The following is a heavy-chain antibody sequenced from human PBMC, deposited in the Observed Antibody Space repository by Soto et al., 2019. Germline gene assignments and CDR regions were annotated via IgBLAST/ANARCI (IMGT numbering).Heavy chain of an antibody. J-gene: IGHJ6*02. D-gene: IGHD1-1*01. CDR2: IWYDGSNK. CDR1: GFTFSSYG. Sequence: GGCLRLSCAASGFTFSSYGMHGVRQAPGKGLEWVAVIWYDGSNKYYADSVKGRFTISRDNSKNTLYLQMNSLRAEDTAVYYCARDSLNWNXNRGLDYYYYYGMDVWGQGTTVTVSS. V-gene: IGHV3-33*01. CDR3: ARDSLNWNXNRGLDYYYYYGMDV.